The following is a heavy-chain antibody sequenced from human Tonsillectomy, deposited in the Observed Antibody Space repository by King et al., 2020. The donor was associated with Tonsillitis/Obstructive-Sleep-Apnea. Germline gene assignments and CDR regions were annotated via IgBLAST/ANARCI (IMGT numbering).Heavy chain of an antibody. D-gene: IGHD6-19*01. CDR1: GFSLSSYS. V-gene: IGHV3-21*01. Sequence: VQLVESGGGLVKPGGSLRLSCVGSGFSLSSYSMNWVRQAPGKGLEWVSSISTSSSYKHYADSVKGRFTISRDNAKNSLYLQMNSLRAEDTAVYYCAIEVGRVWYDYWGQGTLVSVSS. CDR2: ISTSSSYK. CDR3: AIEVGRVWYDY. J-gene: IGHJ4*02.